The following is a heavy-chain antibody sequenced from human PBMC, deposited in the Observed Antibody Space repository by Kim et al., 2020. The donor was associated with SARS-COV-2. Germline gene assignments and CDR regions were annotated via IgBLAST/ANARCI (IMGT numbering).Heavy chain of an antibody. CDR3: ARVAYDYVWGSYRFFDY. V-gene: IGHV3-11*05. Sequence: GGSLRLSCAASGFTFSDYYMSWIRQAPGKGLEWVSYISSSSSYTNYADSVKGRFTISRDNAKNSLYLQMNSLRAEDTAVYYCARVAYDYVWGSYRFFDYWGQGTLVTVSS. CDR2: ISSSSSYT. D-gene: IGHD3-16*02. J-gene: IGHJ4*02. CDR1: GFTFSDYY.